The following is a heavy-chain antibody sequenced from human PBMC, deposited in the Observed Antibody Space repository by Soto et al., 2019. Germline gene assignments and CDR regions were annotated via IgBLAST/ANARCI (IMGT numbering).Heavy chain of an antibody. V-gene: IGHV4-59*01. J-gene: IGHJ4*02. Sequence: QVQLQESGPGLVKPSETLSLTCTVSGGSISSYYWSWIRQPPGKGLEWIGYSYYSGSTNYNPSLKSRVTISVDTSKNQFSLKLSSVTAADTAVYYCARGVGWELLGGYWGQGTLVTVSS. CDR1: GGSISSYY. CDR2: SYYSGST. D-gene: IGHD1-26*01. CDR3: ARGVGWELLGGY.